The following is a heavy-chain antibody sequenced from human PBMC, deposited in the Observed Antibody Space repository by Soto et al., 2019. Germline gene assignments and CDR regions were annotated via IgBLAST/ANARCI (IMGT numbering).Heavy chain of an antibody. Sequence: PLEILSLTCTVSGGSIISNWWGWIRQPPGKGLEWIGYIYYSGTTYYNPSLKSRVTISVDTSKNQFSLKLSSVTAADTAVYYCARVPDYWGQGILVTVSS. D-gene: IGHD2-2*01. CDR3: ARVPDY. CDR2: IYYSGTT. V-gene: IGHV4-59*12. CDR1: GGSIISNW. J-gene: IGHJ4*02.